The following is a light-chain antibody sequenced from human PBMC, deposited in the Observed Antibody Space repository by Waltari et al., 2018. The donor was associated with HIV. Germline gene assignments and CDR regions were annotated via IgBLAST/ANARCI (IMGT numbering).Light chain of an antibody. Sequence: QSVLTQPPSASGTPGQRVTISCSGSSSNIGSNTVNWYQQLPGTAPKLLIYSNNQRPSWVPDRFSGSESGTSASLAISGLQSEDGADYYCAAWDDSLNGWVFGGGTKLTVL. J-gene: IGLJ3*02. V-gene: IGLV1-44*01. CDR3: AAWDDSLNGWV. CDR1: SSNIGSNT. CDR2: SNN.